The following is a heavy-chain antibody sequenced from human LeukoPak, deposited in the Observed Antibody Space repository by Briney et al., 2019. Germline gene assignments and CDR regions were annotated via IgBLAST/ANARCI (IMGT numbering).Heavy chain of an antibody. J-gene: IGHJ4*02. CDR2: IYYSGST. CDR3: ARSAFDPRYYFDY. Sequence: SETLSLTCTVSGGSISSYYWSWIRQPPGKGLEWIGYIYYSGSTNYNPSLKSRVTISVDTSKNQSSLKLSSVTAADTAVYYCARSAFDPRYYFDYWGQGTLVTVSS. CDR1: GGSISSYY. V-gene: IGHV4-59*01.